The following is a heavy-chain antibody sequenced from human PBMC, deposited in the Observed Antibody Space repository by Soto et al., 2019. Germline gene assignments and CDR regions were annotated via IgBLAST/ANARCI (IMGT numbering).Heavy chain of an antibody. CDR2: IWYDGSNK. V-gene: IGHV3-33*01. CDR1: GFTFSSYG. CDR3: ARDSVRGGWSDGRALDY. J-gene: IGHJ4*02. Sequence: QVQLVESGGGVVQPGRSLRLSCAASGFTFSSYGMHWVRQAPGKGLEWVAVIWYDGSNKYYADSVKGRFTISRDNSKNTLYLKMNSLRAEDTAVYYCARDSVRGGWSDGRALDYWGQGTLVTVSS. D-gene: IGHD5-18*01.